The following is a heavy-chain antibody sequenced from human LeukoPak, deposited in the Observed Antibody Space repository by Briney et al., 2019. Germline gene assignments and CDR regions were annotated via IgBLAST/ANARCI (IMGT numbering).Heavy chain of an antibody. CDR2: ISSNNNYI. J-gene: IGHJ4*02. D-gene: IGHD3-10*01. CDR1: GFTFSSYS. CDR3: AGDTTVRGVTRFDY. Sequence: GGSLRLSCAASGFTFSSYSMNWVRQAPGKGLAWVSSISSNNNYIYYADSVKGRFTISRDNAKNSLYLQMNSLTAEDTAVYYSAGDTTVRGVTRFDYWGQGTLVTVSS. V-gene: IGHV3-21*01.